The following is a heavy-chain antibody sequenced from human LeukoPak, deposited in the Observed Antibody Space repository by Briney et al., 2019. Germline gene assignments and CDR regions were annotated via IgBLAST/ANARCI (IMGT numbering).Heavy chain of an antibody. J-gene: IGHJ4*02. CDR2: IIGRGDRT. Sequence: GGSLRLSCAASGFTFSSYVMNWVRQAPGKGLEWVSHIIGRGDRTYYADSVKGRFTISRDNSKSTLFLQMNSLGAEDTAVYYCAKGFSYAYDYWGQGTLVTVSS. V-gene: IGHV3-23*01. CDR1: GFTFSSYV. D-gene: IGHD3-16*01. CDR3: AKGFSYAYDY.